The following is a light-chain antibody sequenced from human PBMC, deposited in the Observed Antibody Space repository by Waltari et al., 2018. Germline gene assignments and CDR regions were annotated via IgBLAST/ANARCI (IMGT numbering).Light chain of an antibody. J-gene: IGLJ3*02. CDR3: AAWDDSLSRWL. V-gene: IGLV1-47*01. Sequence: QSVLTQPPSASGTPGQRVTISCSGRSSNTESNYVSLYQHVPGAAPKLLIYRNNQRPSGVPDRFSGSKSGTSASLAISGLRSEDEADYYCAAWDDSLSRWLLGGGTKLTVL. CDR1: SSNTESNY. CDR2: RNN.